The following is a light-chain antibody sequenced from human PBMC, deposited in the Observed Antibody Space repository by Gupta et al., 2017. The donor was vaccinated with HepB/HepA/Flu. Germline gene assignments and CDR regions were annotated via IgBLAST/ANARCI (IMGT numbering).Light chain of an antibody. CDR3: QQYYSSLWT. Sequence: DIVMTQSPDSLAVSLGERATIDCKSSQNLLDSSNNKNYLAWYQQKPGQPPRLLIYWASTRESGVPDRFRGSGSGTDFTLTISSLQAEDVAVYYCQQYYSSLWTFGRGTKVEIK. J-gene: IGKJ1*01. CDR2: WAS. V-gene: IGKV4-1*01. CDR1: QNLLDSSNNKNY.